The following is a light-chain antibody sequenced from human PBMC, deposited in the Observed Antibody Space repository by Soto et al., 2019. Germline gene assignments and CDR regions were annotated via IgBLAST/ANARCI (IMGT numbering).Light chain of an antibody. CDR3: QQYGNPPPWT. CDR1: QSVISSRY. Sequence: EIVLTQSPGTLSLSPGERANLSCRASQSVISSRYLAWYQQKPGQAPRLLIYGASSRAIGVPDRFSGSGSGADFSLTISRLEPEDFAVYYCQQYGNPPPWTFGQGTKVEIK. V-gene: IGKV3-20*01. CDR2: GAS. J-gene: IGKJ1*01.